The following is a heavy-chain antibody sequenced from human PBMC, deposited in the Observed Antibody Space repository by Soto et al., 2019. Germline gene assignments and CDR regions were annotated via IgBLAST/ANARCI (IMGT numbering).Heavy chain of an antibody. V-gene: IGHV1-69*12. Sequence: QVQLEQSGAEVKKPGSSVKVSCKASGGTFRTSAVSWVRQAPGQGLEWMGGIMPVFRTPDYAKKFHGRVTITAEESTSTGYMELSGLRSDDTAVYYCARDNDRPQLGGNYYYILDVWGQGTTITVSS. CDR3: ARDNDRPQLGGNYYYILDV. CDR2: IMPVFRTP. J-gene: IGHJ6*02. D-gene: IGHD2-8*01. CDR1: GGTFRTSA.